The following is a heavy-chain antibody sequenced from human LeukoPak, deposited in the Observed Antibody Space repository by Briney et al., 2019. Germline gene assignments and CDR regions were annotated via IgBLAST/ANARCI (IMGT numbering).Heavy chain of an antibody. V-gene: IGHV3-30-3*01. CDR1: GFTFSSYA. CDR3: ARPPMRARGYYDY. J-gene: IGHJ4*02. Sequence: PGRSLRLSCAASGFTFSSYAMPWVRQAPGKGLEWVAVISYDGSNKYYADSVKGRFTISRDNSKNTLYLQMNSLRAEDTAVYYCARPPMRARGYYDYWGQGTLVTVSS. CDR2: ISYDGSNK.